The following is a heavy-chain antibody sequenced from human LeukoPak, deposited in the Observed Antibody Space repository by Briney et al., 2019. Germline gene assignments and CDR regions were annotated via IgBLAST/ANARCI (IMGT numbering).Heavy chain of an antibody. CDR3: AGSHYYDSSALGAFDI. CDR2: IIPIFGTA. J-gene: IGHJ3*02. CDR1: GYTFTGYY. D-gene: IGHD3-22*01. V-gene: IGHV1-69*13. Sequence: SVKVSCKASGYTFTGYYMHWVRQAPGQGLEWMGGIIPIFGTANYAQKFQGRVTITADESTSTAYMELSSLRSEDTAVYYCAGSHYYDSSALGAFDIWGQGTMVTVSS.